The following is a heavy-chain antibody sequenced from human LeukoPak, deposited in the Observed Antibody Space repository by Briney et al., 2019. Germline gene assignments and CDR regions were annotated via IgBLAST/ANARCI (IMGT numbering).Heavy chain of an antibody. J-gene: IGHJ6*03. V-gene: IGHV3-48*01. CDR1: GFTFSSFI. CDR3: ARPPNTYYDFWSGYLGDYYYYMDV. D-gene: IGHD3-3*01. Sequence: GGSLRLSCAASAASGFTFSSFIMNWVRQAPGKGLEWVSYISNGNSPIYYADSVKGRFTISRDNAKNSLYLQMYSLRVEDTAVYYCARPPNTYYDFWSGYLGDYYYYMDVWGKGTTVTVSS. CDR2: ISNGNSPI.